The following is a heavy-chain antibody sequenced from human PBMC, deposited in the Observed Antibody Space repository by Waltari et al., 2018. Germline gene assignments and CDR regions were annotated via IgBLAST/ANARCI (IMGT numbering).Heavy chain of an antibody. V-gene: IGHV4-39*01. Sequence: QLQLQESGPGLVKPSATLSLTCPVSGGSISSTSYYWGWIRQPPGKGLEWIGSFSYNANTYYNPSLKSRITISVDTSKNQFSLQLRSVTAADTAMYYCARPGRVGGGSLMGLDYWGQGTLVTVSS. CDR3: ARPGRVGGGSLMGLDY. CDR2: FSYNANT. J-gene: IGHJ4*02. D-gene: IGHD2-15*01. CDR1: GGSISSTSYY.